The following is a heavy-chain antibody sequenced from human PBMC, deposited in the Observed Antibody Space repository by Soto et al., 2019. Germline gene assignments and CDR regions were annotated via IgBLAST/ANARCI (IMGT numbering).Heavy chain of an antibody. CDR2: MHYTGFS. J-gene: IGHJ4*02. CDR1: GGSISSCY. D-gene: IGHD6-25*01. Sequence: SETLSLTCTVSGGSISSCYWTWVRQPPGKGLEWIGYMHYTGFSHYYPSLKNRLTISFDRSKNQYSLQLTSVTAADTTAYYCERGLYRSVSPDFDNGGREALVTVSS. CDR3: ERGLYRSVSPDFDN. V-gene: IGHV4-59*01.